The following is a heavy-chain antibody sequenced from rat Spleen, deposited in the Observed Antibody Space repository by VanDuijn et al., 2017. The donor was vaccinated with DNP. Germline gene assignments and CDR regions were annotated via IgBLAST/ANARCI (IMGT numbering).Heavy chain of an antibody. J-gene: IGHJ2*01. V-gene: IGHV5S13*01. CDR2: ITNTGSTS. Sequence: EVQLVESGGGLVQPGRSLKLSCVASGITFNNYVMAWVRQTPTKGLEWVAHITNTGSTSYYRDSVQGRFTISRDNAKNTLYLQMDSLRSEDTATYYCKLGGAYWGQGVMVTVSS. CDR1: GITFNNYV. CDR3: KLGGAY. D-gene: IGHD5-1*01.